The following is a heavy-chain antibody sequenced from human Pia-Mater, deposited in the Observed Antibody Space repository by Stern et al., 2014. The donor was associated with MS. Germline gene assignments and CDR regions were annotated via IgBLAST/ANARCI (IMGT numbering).Heavy chain of an antibody. CDR2: INPSGRT. J-gene: IGHJ5*02. D-gene: IGHD3-3*01. V-gene: IGHV4-34*01. CDR3: SRLRITIFGVVIIGFDP. Sequence: QVQLQQWGAGLLKPSETLSLTCGVSGGSFSGYSWSWIRQPPGKGLEWIGEINPSGRTNYNPSLKSRVTISIDTSKNQFSLKLNSVTAADTAVYYCSRLRITIFGVVIIGFDPWGQGTLVTVSS. CDR1: GGSFSGYS.